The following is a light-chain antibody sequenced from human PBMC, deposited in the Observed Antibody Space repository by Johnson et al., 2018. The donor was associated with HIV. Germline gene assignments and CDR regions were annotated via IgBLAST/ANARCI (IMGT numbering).Light chain of an antibody. Sequence: HSVLTQPPSVSAAPGQKVTISCSGRSSNIGNNYVSWYQQLPGTAPKLLIYENNKRPSGIPDRFSGSKSGTSATLGITGLQTGDEADYYCGTWDSSLSAFYFVGTGTRSTVL. CDR3: GTWDSSLSAFYF. J-gene: IGLJ1*01. CDR1: SSNIGNNY. CDR2: ENN. V-gene: IGLV1-51*02.